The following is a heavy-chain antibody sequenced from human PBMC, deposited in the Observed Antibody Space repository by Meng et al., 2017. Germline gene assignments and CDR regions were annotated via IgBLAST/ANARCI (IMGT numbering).Heavy chain of an antibody. CDR2: ISGSGGST. CDR3: AKVEGIAGAGTVGY. CDR1: GLTFSSYA. V-gene: IGHV3-23*01. D-gene: IGHD6-19*01. Sequence: GGSLRLSCAASGLTFSSYAMSWVRQAPGKGLGWVSAISGSGGSTYYADSVKGRLTISRDNSKNTLHLQMNSLRAEDTAVYYWAKVEGIAGAGTVGYWGQGTLVTVSS. J-gene: IGHJ4*02.